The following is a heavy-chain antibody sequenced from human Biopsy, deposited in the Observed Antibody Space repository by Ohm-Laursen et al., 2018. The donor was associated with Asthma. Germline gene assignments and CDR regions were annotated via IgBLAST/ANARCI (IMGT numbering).Heavy chain of an antibody. D-gene: IGHD3-22*01. J-gene: IGHJ4*02. V-gene: IGHV3-23*03. CDR2: IYSGGTS. Sequence: SLRLSCTASGFTFDDYAMFWVRQAPGKGLEWVSVIYSGGTSHTADSVRGRFTISRDYSKNTLYLQMHSLGAEDTDVYYCARGDSSNWSHYYFDYWGQGTLVTVSS. CDR3: ARGDSSNWSHYYFDY. CDR1: GFTFDDYA.